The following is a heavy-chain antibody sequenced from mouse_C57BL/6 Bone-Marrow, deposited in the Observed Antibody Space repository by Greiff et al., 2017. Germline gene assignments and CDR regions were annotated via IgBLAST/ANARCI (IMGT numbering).Heavy chain of an antibody. J-gene: IGHJ3*01. V-gene: IGHV1-69*01. D-gene: IGHD2-3*01. CDR3: ARGGWLRFAY. Sequence: QVQLQQPGAELVMPGASVKLSCKASGYTFTSYWMHWVKQRPGQGLEWIGEIDPSDSYTNYNQKFKGKSTLTVDKSSSTAYMQLSSLTSGDSAVYYCARGGWLRFAYWGQGTLVTVSA. CDR1: GYTFTSYW. CDR2: IDPSDSYT.